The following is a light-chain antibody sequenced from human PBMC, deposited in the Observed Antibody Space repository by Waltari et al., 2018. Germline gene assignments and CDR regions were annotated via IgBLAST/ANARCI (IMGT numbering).Light chain of an antibody. Sequence: QLVLTQAPSASASLGASVKLTCTLTSGHSNYAITWHQQQPEKGPRYLMRLNSDGSHTRGDGIPDRFSGSSSGAERYLIISSLQSEDEADYYCQTWTTGIRVFGGGTKLTVL. CDR1: SGHSNYA. V-gene: IGLV4-69*01. J-gene: IGLJ3*02. CDR2: LNSDGSH. CDR3: QTWTTGIRV.